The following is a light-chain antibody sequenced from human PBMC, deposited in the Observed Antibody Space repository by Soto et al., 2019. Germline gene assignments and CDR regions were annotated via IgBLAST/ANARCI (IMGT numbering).Light chain of an antibody. Sequence: QSALTQPPSASGSPVQSVTISCTGTSSDAGGYNYVSWYQQYPGRAPKLMIYEVTKRPSGVPDRFSGSKSGNTASLTVSGLQAEDEADYYCSSYAASNNFYFVFGGGTKVTVL. CDR2: EVT. CDR1: SSDAGGYNY. CDR3: SSYAASNNFYFV. V-gene: IGLV2-8*01. J-gene: IGLJ3*02.